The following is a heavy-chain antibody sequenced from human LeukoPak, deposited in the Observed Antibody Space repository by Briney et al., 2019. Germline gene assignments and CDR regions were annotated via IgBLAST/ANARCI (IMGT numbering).Heavy chain of an antibody. CDR1: GFTFSSYS. J-gene: IGHJ4*02. CDR2: ISSSSSYI. V-gene: IGHV3-21*01. Sequence: GGSLRLSCAASGFTFSSYSMNWVRQAPGKGLEWVSSISSSSSYIYYADSVKGRFTISRDNAKNSLYLQMNSLRAEDTAVYYCASRGELYYYDSSGYYSDYWGQGTLVTVSS. D-gene: IGHD3-22*01. CDR3: ASRGELYYYDSSGYYSDY.